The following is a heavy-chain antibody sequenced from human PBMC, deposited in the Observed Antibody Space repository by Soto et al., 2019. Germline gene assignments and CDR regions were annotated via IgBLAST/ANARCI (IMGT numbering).Heavy chain of an antibody. CDR1: GFTFSSYS. CDR2: ISSSSSYI. Sequence: GGSLRLSCAASGFTFSSYSMNWVRQAPGKGLEWVSSISSSSSYIYYADSVKGRFTISRDKAKNSLYLQMNSLRAEDTAVYYCARDLGMVYYEGSYFDYWGQGTLVTVSS. V-gene: IGHV3-21*01. J-gene: IGHJ4*02. D-gene: IGHD3-10*01. CDR3: ARDLGMVYYEGSYFDY.